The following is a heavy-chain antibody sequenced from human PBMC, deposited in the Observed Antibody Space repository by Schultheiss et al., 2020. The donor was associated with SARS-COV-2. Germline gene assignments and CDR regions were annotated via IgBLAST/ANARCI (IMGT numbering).Heavy chain of an antibody. D-gene: IGHD4-23*01. V-gene: IGHV4-4*07. CDR3: ARGYRVTYYYYYGMDV. CDR1: GGSISSYY. J-gene: IGHJ6*02. Sequence: SETLSLTCTVSGGSISSYYWSWIRQPAGKGLEWIGRIYTSGSTNYNPSLKSRVTISVDTSKNQFSLKLSSVTAADTAVYYCARGYRVTYYYYYGMDVWGQGTTVTVSS. CDR2: IYTSGST.